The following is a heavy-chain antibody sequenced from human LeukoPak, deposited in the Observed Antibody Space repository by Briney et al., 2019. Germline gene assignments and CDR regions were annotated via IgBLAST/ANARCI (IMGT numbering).Heavy chain of an antibody. CDR2: IYHSGST. CDR1: GYSISSGYY. V-gene: IGHV4-38-2*01. CDR3: ARFLSGTGSSGYPD. D-gene: IGHD3-22*01. J-gene: IGHJ4*02. Sequence: PSETLSLTCAVSGYSISSGYYWSWIRQPPGKGLEWIGSIYHSGSTYYNPSLKSRVTISADTSKNQFSLKLSSVTAADTAVYYCARFLSGTGSSGYPDWGQGTLVTVSS.